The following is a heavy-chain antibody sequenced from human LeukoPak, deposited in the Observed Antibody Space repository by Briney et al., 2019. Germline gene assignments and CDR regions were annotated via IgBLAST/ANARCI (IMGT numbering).Heavy chain of an antibody. CDR3: ARHAAYYSGSYGTDY. D-gene: IGHD1-26*01. CDR1: GYSFTSYW. V-gene: IGHV5-51*01. CDR2: IYPGDSDT. J-gene: IGHJ4*02. Sequence: GESLKISCKGSGYSFTSYWIGWVRQMPGKGVEWMGIIYPGDSDTRYSPSFQGQGTISADKSISTAYLQWSSLKASDTAMYYCARHAAYYSGSYGTDYWGQGTLVTVSS.